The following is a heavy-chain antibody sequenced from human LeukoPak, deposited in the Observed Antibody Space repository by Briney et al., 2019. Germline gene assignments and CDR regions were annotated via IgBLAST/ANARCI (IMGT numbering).Heavy chain of an antibody. Sequence: GGSLRLSCAASGFTFSSYWMHWVRQAPGKGLVWVSRINSDGSSTSYADSVKGRFTISRDNAENTLYLQMNSLRAEDTAVYYCARARGKLWPFDYWGQGTLVTVSS. D-gene: IGHD5-18*01. CDR3: ARARGKLWPFDY. CDR1: GFTFSSYW. V-gene: IGHV3-74*01. J-gene: IGHJ4*02. CDR2: INSDGSST.